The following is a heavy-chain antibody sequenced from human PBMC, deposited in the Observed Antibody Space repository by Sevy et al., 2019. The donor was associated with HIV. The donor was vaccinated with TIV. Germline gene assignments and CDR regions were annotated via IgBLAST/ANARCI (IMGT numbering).Heavy chain of an antibody. V-gene: IGHV4-59*13. CDR3: ARGGAGSSGYFY. J-gene: IGHJ4*02. D-gene: IGHD3-22*01. CDR1: GGSISSYY. CDR2: IYYSGST. Sequence: SETLSLTCTVSGGSISSYYWSWIRQPPGKGLEWIGYIYYSGSTNYNPSLKSRVTISVDTSKNQFSLKLSSVTAADSAVDYWARGGAGSSGYFYWGQGTLVTVSS.